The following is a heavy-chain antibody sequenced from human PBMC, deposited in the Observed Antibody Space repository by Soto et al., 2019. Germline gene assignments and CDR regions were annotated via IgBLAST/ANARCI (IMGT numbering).Heavy chain of an antibody. J-gene: IGHJ6*02. CDR2: IWYDGSNK. V-gene: IGHV3-33*01. CDR3: ARDRLVVVPAAIDGYYYYGMDV. CDR1: GFTFSSYG. Sequence: GGSLRLSCAASGFTFSSYGMHWVRQAPGKGLEWVAVIWYDGSNKYYADSVKGRFTISRDNSKNTLYLQMNSLRAEDTAVYYCARDRLVVVPAAIDGYYYYGMDVWGQGTTVTVSS. D-gene: IGHD2-2*01.